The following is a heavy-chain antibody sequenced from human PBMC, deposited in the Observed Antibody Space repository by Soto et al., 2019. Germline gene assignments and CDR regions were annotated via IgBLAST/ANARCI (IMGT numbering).Heavy chain of an antibody. D-gene: IGHD1-7*01. Sequence: SQTLSLTCAISGDSFSSNSAAWNWIRLSPSRGLEWLARTYYRSRWYNDYAVSVRSRITVNPDTSKNQFSLQLTSVTPEDTAVYYCAGTTSHQWYYMGVWGKGTTVTVSS. V-gene: IGHV6-1*01. CDR3: AGTTSHQWYYMGV. J-gene: IGHJ6*03. CDR2: TYYRSRWYN. CDR1: GDSFSSNSAA.